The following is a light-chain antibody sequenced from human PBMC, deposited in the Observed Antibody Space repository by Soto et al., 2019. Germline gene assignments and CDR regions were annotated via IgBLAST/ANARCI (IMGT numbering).Light chain of an antibody. J-gene: IGLJ1*01. CDR1: NSDVGGYNC. V-gene: IGLV2-11*01. Sequence: QSVLTQPASVSGSPRQSITISCTGTNSDVGGYNCVSWYQHHPGKAPKLIIYDVNNRPSGVPDRFSGSKSGNTASLTISGLRPEDEADYNCCSYAGSYLYVFGTGTKVTVL. CDR2: DVN. CDR3: CSYAGSYLYV.